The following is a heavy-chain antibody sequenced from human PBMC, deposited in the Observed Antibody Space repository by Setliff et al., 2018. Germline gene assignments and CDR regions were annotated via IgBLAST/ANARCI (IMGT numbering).Heavy chain of an antibody. D-gene: IGHD3-10*01. CDR1: GGSINRDY. V-gene: IGHV4-59*13. CDR2: IHYSGNT. Sequence: PSETLSLTCSVSGGSINRDYWNWIRQPPGKGLEWIGYIHYSGNTNYNPSLKSRVTISFNTSKNQISLKLNSVTPADTAVYYCARQPSSGSYYNPRPYYFDYWGQGTLVTVSS. J-gene: IGHJ4*02. CDR3: ARQPSSGSYYNPRPYYFDY.